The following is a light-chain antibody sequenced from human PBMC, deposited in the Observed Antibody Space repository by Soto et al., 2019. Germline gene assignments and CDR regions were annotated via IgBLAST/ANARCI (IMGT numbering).Light chain of an antibody. Sequence: DIQMTQSPSTLSASVGGRVTITCRASQSIRVCLAWYQQKPGKAPKPLIYKASRLESGVPSRFSGSGSGTEFTLTISSLQPDDFATYFCQQYHSFSRTFGPGTRVEIK. CDR3: QQYHSFSRT. CDR1: QSIRVC. V-gene: IGKV1-5*03. CDR2: KAS. J-gene: IGKJ1*01.